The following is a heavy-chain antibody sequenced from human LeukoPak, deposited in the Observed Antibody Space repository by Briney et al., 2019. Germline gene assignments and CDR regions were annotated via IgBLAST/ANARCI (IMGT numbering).Heavy chain of an antibody. CDR2: ISWNSGSI. CDR3: AKDMGQYSSSFLDY. Sequence: GGSLRLSFAASGFTFDDYAMHWVRQAPGKGLEWVSGISWNSGSIGYADSVKGRFTISRDNAKNSLYLQMNSLRAEDTALYYCAKDMGQYSSSFLDYWGQGTLVTVSS. J-gene: IGHJ4*02. CDR1: GFTFDDYA. D-gene: IGHD6-6*01. V-gene: IGHV3-9*01.